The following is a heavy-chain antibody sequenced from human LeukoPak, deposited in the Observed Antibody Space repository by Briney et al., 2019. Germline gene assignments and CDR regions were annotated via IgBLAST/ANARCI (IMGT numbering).Heavy chain of an antibody. Sequence: GGSLRLSCAASGFTFSSYAMSWVRQAPGKGLEWVSAISASGGSTYYADSVKGRFTISRDNSQNTLYLQVNSLRAEDTAVYYCAKDPSPLTDSYYFDYWGQGTLVTVSS. D-gene: IGHD6-6*01. CDR3: AKDPSPLTDSYYFDY. J-gene: IGHJ4*02. V-gene: IGHV3-23*01. CDR2: ISASGGST. CDR1: GFTFSSYA.